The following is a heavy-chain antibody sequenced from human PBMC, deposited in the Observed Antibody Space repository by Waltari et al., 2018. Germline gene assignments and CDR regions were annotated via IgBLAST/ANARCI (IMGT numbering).Heavy chain of an antibody. J-gene: IGHJ4*02. D-gene: IGHD2-2*01. Sequence: EVQLVESGGGLLQPGGSLRLSCVASGFPFSSYAMNWVRRAPGKGLEWVSYISSSGSTIYYADSVKGRFTISRDNAKNSRYLQMNSLRAEDTAVYYCARDLYLPGLSGFDYWGQGTLVTVSS. CDR3: ARDLYLPGLSGFDY. CDR1: GFPFSSYA. CDR2: ISSSGSTI. V-gene: IGHV3-48*03.